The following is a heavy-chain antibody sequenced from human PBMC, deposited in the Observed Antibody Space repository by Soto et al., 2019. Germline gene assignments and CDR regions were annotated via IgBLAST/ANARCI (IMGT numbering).Heavy chain of an antibody. V-gene: IGHV4-30-4*01. J-gene: IGHJ4*02. CDR1: GGSISSGDYY. CDR2: IYYSGST. D-gene: IGHD3-10*01. Sequence: QVQLQESGPGLVKPSQTLSLTCTVSGGSISSGDYYWSWIRQPPGKGLEWIGYIYYSGSTYYNPSLKGPVTISVDRSKNQFSLKLSSVTAADTAVYYCARGWFGELLQTYFDYGGQGTLVTVSS. CDR3: ARGWFGELLQTYFDY.